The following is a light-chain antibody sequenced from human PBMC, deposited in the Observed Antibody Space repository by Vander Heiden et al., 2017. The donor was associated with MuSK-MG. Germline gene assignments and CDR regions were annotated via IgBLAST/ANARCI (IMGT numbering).Light chain of an antibody. CDR2: AAS. J-gene: IGKJ3*01. Sequence: DIQMTQSPSSLSASVGDRVTITCRASQSISSSLNWYQQKPGKAPKLVIYAASSLQSGVPSRFSGSGSGTDFTLTISSLQAEDSATYYCQQSYITHARPDVTFTFGPGTKVDIK. CDR1: QSISSS. CDR3: QQSYITHARPDVTFT. V-gene: IGKV1-39*01.